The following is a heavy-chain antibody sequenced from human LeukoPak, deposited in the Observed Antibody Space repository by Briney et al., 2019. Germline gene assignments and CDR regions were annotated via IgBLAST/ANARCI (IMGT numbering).Heavy chain of an antibody. D-gene: IGHD3-22*01. CDR3: ARRKPSYYDSSGYPDAFDI. CDR1: GFTFSNSW. J-gene: IGHJ3*02. CDR2: ISSSSSYI. V-gene: IGHV3-21*01. Sequence: GGSLRLSCAASGFTFSNSWLNWVRQAPGKGLEWVSSISSSSSYIYYADSVKGRFTISRDNAKNSLYLQMNSLRAEDTAVYYCARRKPSYYDSSGYPDAFDIWGQGTMVTVSS.